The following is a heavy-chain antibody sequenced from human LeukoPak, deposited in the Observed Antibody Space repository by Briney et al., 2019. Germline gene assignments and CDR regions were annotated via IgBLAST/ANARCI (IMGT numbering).Heavy chain of an antibody. D-gene: IGHD3-10*02. CDR1: GGSFSGYY. Sequence: SETLSLTCAVYGGSFSGYYWSWIRQPPGKGLEWIGEINHSGSTNYNPSLKSRVTISVDTSKNQFSLKLSSVTAADTAVYYCARHVRSGDTATFDYWGQGTLVTVSS. CDR3: ARHVRSGDTATFDY. CDR2: INHSGST. J-gene: IGHJ4*02. V-gene: IGHV4-34*01.